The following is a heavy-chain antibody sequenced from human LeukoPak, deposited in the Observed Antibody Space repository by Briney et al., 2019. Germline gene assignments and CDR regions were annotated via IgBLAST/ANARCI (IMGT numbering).Heavy chain of an antibody. V-gene: IGHV3-11*05. Sequence: GGSLRLSCAASGFTFSDYYMTWIRQAPGKGLEWVSFISSSSSYTNYADSVKGRFTISRDNAKNSLYLQMNSLRAEDTAVYYCARVGEYSGSHCDSWGQGTLVTVSS. CDR2: ISSSSSYT. J-gene: IGHJ4*02. CDR3: ARVGEYSGSHCDS. CDR1: GFTFSDYY. D-gene: IGHD5-12*01.